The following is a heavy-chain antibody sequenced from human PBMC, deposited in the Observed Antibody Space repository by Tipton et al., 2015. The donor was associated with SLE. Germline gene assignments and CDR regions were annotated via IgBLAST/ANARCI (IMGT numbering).Heavy chain of an antibody. Sequence: SLRLSCAASGFTFSSYAMSWVRQAPGKGLEWVSAISGSGGSTYYADSVKGRFTISRDNSKNSLYLQMNSLRAEDTAVYYCARDAYNWNSHALGYWGQGTLVTVSS. J-gene: IGHJ4*02. CDR1: GFTFSSYA. CDR3: ARDAYNWNSHALGY. CDR2: ISGSGGST. D-gene: IGHD1-7*01. V-gene: IGHV3-23*01.